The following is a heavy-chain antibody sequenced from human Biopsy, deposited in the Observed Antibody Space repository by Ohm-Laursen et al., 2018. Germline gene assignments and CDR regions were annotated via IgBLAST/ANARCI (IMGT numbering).Heavy chain of an antibody. D-gene: IGHD3-3*01. J-gene: IGHJ4*02. CDR3: AADADGYYTEFDD. CDR2: IVPILGHL. V-gene: IGHV1-69*04. CDR1: GGPSSNYA. Sequence: SSVKVSCKVSGGPSSNYAFSWVRQAPGQGLEWVGRIVPILGHLNYAQRFQGRVSITADKSTTYVYMELSRLTSGDTAVYYCAADADGYYTEFDDWGPGTLVTVSS.